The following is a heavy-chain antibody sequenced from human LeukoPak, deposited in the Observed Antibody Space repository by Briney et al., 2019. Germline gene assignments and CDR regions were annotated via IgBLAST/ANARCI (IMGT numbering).Heavy chain of an antibody. CDR2: INHSGST. CDR1: GGSFSGYY. J-gene: IGHJ4*02. V-gene: IGHV4-34*01. Sequence: SETLSLNCAVYGGSFSGYYWSWIRQPPGKGLEWIGEINHSGSTNYNPSLKSRVTISVDTSKNQFSLKLSSVTAADTAVYYCVGGYCSSTSCYAFDYWGQGTLVTVSS. D-gene: IGHD2-2*01. CDR3: VGGYCSSTSCYAFDY.